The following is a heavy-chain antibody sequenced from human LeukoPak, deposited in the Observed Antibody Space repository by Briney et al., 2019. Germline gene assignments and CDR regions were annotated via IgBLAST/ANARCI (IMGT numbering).Heavy chain of an antibody. V-gene: IGHV3-13*01. D-gene: IGHD5-18*01. J-gene: IGHJ6*02. CDR3: TLSYGRGFNYYYGMDV. CDR2: IDSVSNT. Sequence: PGGSLRLSCEASGFTFSSYDMHWVRQVTGRGPEWVSAIDSVSNTYYPGSVKGRFTISRENAKNSVYLQMNSLRAGDTAVYYCTLSYGRGFNYYYGMDVWGQGTTVTVSS. CDR1: GFTFSSYD.